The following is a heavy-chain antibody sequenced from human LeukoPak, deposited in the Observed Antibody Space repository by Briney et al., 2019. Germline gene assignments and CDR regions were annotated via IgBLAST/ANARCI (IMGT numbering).Heavy chain of an antibody. D-gene: IGHD6-25*01. Sequence: PWGSLSLTCSVSGFTFSSYYRNWIRQAPGKGLEYVSAISSNGGSTYYVDSVKGRFTISRDNSKNTLCLQMSSLRAEDTAVYYCVKDGAERHSYWCFVLWGRGTLVTVSS. V-gene: IGHV3-64D*06. CDR1: GFTFSSYY. J-gene: IGHJ2*01. CDR2: ISSNGGST. CDR3: VKDGAERHSYWCFVL.